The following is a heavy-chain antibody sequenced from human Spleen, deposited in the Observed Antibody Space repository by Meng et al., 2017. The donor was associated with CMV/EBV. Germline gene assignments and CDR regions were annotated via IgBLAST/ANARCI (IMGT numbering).Heavy chain of an antibody. CDR1: GGSISSTNYY. V-gene: IGHV4-39*07. Sequence: SETLSLTCTVSGGSISSTNYYWGWIRQPPGKGLEWIGSLYYTGSTDYNPSLKSRVTISVDTSKNQFSLKLSSVTAADTAVYYCATPSKEEIGTFDYWGQGTLVTVSS. CDR2: LYYTGST. CDR3: ATPSKEEIGTFDY. J-gene: IGHJ4*02. D-gene: IGHD3-22*01.